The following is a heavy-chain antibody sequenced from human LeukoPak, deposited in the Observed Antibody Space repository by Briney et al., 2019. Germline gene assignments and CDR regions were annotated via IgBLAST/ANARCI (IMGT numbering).Heavy chain of an antibody. J-gene: IGHJ3*02. D-gene: IGHD6-6*01. CDR1: GYTFTGYY. CDR3: ARDRNSGSSLDI. Sequence: ASVKVSCKASGYTFTGYYMHWVRQAPGQGLEWMGWINPNSGGTNYAQKFQGRVTMTRDTSISTAYMELSRLRSDDTAVYYCARDRNSGSSLDIWGQGTVLTVSS. V-gene: IGHV1-2*02. CDR2: INPNSGGT.